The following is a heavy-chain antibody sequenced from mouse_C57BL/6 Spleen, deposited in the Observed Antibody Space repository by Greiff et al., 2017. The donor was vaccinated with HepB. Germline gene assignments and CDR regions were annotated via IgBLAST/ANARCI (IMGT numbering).Heavy chain of an antibody. CDR3: ARTDYDYDVETVAY. CDR2: INPNNGGT. V-gene: IGHV1-22*01. Sequence: EVKLMESGPELVKPGASVKMSCKASGYTFTDYNMHWVKQSHGKSLEWIGYINPNNGGTSYNQKFKGKATLTVNKSSSTAYMELRSLTSEDSAVYYCARTDYDYDVETVAYWGQGTLVTVSA. J-gene: IGHJ3*01. CDR1: GYTFTDYN. D-gene: IGHD2-4*01.